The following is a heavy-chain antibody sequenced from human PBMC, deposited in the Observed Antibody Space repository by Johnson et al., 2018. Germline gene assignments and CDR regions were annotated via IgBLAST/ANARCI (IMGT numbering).Heavy chain of an antibody. CDR1: GFTFSSYG. Sequence: QVQLVQSGGGVVQPGRSLRLSCAASGFTFSSYGMHWVRQAPGKGLEWVAVISYDGSNKYYADSVKGRFTISRDNSKNTLDLQRKSLRAEDTALYHCARGPDWYCSGGSCRSGAFDIWGQGTMVTVSS. D-gene: IGHD2-15*01. V-gene: IGHV3-30*03. J-gene: IGHJ3*02. CDR3: ARGPDWYCSGGSCRSGAFDI. CDR2: ISYDGSNK.